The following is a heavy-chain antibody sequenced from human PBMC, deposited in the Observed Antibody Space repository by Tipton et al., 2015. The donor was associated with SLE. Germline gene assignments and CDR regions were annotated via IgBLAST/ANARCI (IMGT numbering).Heavy chain of an antibody. D-gene: IGHD3-3*01. J-gene: IGHJ4*02. CDR3: APSGYCDTFNS. V-gene: IGHV3-7*01. CDR2: IKQDGSEK. Sequence: LSLTCTVSGGSISSSSHYWGWIRQPPGKGLEWVANIKQDGSEKYYVDSVKSRFTISRDNAKNSLYLQMNSLRAEDTAVYYCAPSGYCDTFNSWGQVPLVTVSS. CDR1: GGSISSSS.